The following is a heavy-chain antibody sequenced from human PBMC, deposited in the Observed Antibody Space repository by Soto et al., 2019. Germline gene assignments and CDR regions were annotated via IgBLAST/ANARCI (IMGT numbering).Heavy chain of an antibody. CDR2: INHSGST. CDR3: ARGQRGTTVTRRRAFDI. J-gene: IGHJ3*02. CDR1: GGALSGYY. V-gene: IGHV4-34*01. Sequence: SETLSLPRAGSGGALSGYYWSGIRQPPGKGLEWIGEINHSGSTNYNPSLKSRVTISVDTSKNQFSLKLSSVTAADTAVYYCARGQRGTTVTRRRAFDIWGQGTMVTVSS. D-gene: IGHD4-17*01.